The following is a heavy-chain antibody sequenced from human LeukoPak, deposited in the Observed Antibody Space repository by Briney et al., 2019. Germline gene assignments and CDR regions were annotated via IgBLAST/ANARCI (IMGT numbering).Heavy chain of an antibody. CDR2: ISSSSSYI. D-gene: IGHD6-6*01. J-gene: IGHJ4*02. CDR1: GFTFSSYS. Sequence: PGGSLRLSCAASGFTFSSYSMNWVRQAPGKGLEWVSSISSSSSYIYYADSVKGRFTISRDNAKNSLYLQMNSLRAEDTAVYYCTQGVSSSSRGDFDYWGQGTLVTVSS. V-gene: IGHV3-21*01. CDR3: TQGVSSSSRGDFDY.